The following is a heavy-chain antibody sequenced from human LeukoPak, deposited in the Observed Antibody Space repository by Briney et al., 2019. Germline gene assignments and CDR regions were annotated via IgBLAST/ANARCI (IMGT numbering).Heavy chain of an antibody. V-gene: IGHV4-34*01. D-gene: IGHD1-26*01. Sequence: SETLSLTCGVYDGSFSGYYWSWIRQPPGKGLEWIGEINHSGSTNYNPSLKSRVTISLDTSKNQFSLKLSSVTAADTAMYYCAKSGGYGLIDYWGQGTLVTVSS. J-gene: IGHJ4*02. CDR3: AKSGGYGLIDY. CDR2: INHSGST. CDR1: DGSFSGYY.